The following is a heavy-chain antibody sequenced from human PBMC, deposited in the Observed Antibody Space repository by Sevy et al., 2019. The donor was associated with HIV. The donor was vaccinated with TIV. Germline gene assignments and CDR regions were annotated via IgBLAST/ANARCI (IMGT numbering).Heavy chain of an antibody. CDR3: VRVLCGVRVGPAATPSPWLDS. CDR1: GFTFDTYW. Sequence: GGSLRLSCAASGFTFDTYWMGWVRQAPGRGLEWVASIDPRGNERDYLDWLKGRFTISRDNAKNSLYLQMHILKAADTALYDCVRVLCGVRVGPAATPSPWLDSWGQGTLVTVSS. D-gene: IGHD2-21*01. J-gene: IGHJ5*01. V-gene: IGHV3-7*01. CDR2: IDPRGNER.